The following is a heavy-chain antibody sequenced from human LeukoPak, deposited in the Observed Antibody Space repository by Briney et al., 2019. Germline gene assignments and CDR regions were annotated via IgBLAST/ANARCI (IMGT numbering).Heavy chain of an antibody. CDR1: GFTFSSYW. CDR2: IKQDGSEK. V-gene: IGHV3-7*01. J-gene: IGHJ6*03. Sequence: PGGSLRLSCAASGFTFSSYWMSWVRQAPGKGLEWVANIKQDGSEKYYVDSVKGRFTISRDNAKNPLYLQMNSLRAEDTAVYYCARESEMGITMVRASYYMDVWGKGTTVTVSS. CDR3: ARESEMGITMVRASYYMDV. D-gene: IGHD3-10*01.